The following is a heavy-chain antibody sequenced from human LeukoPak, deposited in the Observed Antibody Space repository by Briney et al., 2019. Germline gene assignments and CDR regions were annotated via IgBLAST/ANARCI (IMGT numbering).Heavy chain of an antibody. CDR2: INPNSGGT. D-gene: IGHD3-16*02. CDR3: ARVWVDYVWGSYRYGPIDY. J-gene: IGHJ4*02. CDR1: GYTFTGYY. Sequence: ASVKVSCKASGYTFTGYYMHWVRQAPGQGLEWMGWINPNSGGTNYAQKFQGRVTMTRDTSISTAYMELSRLRSDDAAVYYCARVWVDYVWGSYRYGPIDYWGQGTLVTVSS. V-gene: IGHV1-2*02.